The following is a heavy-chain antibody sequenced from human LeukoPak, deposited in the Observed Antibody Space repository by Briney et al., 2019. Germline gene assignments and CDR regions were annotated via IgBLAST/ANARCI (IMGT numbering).Heavy chain of an antibody. CDR1: GYTFTGYY. Sequence: ASVKVSCKASGYTFTGYYIHWVRQAPGQGLEWMGWINPNSGGTNYAQKFQGRVTMTRDTSISTAYMELSRLRSDDTAVYYCARGSLQLWHGGLVDYWGQGTLVTVSS. CDR3: ARGSLQLWHGGLVDY. CDR2: INPNSGGT. D-gene: IGHD5-18*01. V-gene: IGHV1-2*02. J-gene: IGHJ4*02.